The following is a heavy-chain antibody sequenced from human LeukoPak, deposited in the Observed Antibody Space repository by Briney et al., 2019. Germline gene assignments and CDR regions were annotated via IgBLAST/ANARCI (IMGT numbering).Heavy chain of an antibody. J-gene: IGHJ4*02. D-gene: IGHD3-22*01. Sequence: PGGSLRLSCAASGFTFSWHWMTWVRQAPGKGLEWVAYIKKTGSETYYVDSVKGRFTITRDNTRSSLFLQMYSLRAEDTAVYFCARFAFSGYYDYYFDYWGQGTLVTVSS. V-gene: IGHV3-7*01. CDR3: ARFAFSGYYDYYFDY. CDR2: IKKTGSET. CDR1: GFTFSWHW.